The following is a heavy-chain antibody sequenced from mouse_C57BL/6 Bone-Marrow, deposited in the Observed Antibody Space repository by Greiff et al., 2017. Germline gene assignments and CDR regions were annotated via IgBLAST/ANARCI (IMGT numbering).Heavy chain of an antibody. Sequence: QVQLQQPGAELVRPGTSVKLSCKASGYTFTSYWMHWVKQRPGQGLEWIGVIDPSDSYTNYNQKFKGKATLTVDTSSSTAYMQLSSLTSEDSAVYYCARFYYDSSMFAYWGQGTLVTVSA. CDR1: GYTFTSYW. D-gene: IGHD1-1*01. J-gene: IGHJ3*01. CDR3: ARFYYDSSMFAY. CDR2: IDPSDSYT. V-gene: IGHV1-59*01.